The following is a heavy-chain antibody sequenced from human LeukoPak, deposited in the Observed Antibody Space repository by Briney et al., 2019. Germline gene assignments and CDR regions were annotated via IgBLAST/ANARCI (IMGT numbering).Heavy chain of an antibody. CDR2: IYPGDSDT. D-gene: IGHD3-10*01. CDR1: GYSFANYW. J-gene: IGHJ6*03. V-gene: IGHV5-51*01. Sequence: GESLKISCQGSGYSFANYWIGWVRQMPGKGLEWMGIIYPGDSDTRYSPSIQGQVTISADKSISTAYLQWSSLKASDTAMYYCARLSGAYYYHYYMDVWGQGTLVTVSS. CDR3: ARLSGAYYYHYYMDV.